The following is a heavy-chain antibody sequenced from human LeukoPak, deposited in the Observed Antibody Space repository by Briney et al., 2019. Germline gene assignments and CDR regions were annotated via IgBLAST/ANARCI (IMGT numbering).Heavy chain of an antibody. J-gene: IGHJ3*02. D-gene: IGHD6-19*01. CDR2: IKQDGSEK. CDR1: GFTFRSYW. Sequence: PGGSLRLSCAASGFTFRSYWMSWVRQAPGKGLEWVANIKQDGSEKYYAYSVKGRFSMSRDNAKNSVFLQMNSLRAEDTAVYYCARVGSGWHWGGGFDTWGQGTMVTVSS. V-gene: IGHV3-7*01. CDR3: ARVGSGWHWGGGFDT.